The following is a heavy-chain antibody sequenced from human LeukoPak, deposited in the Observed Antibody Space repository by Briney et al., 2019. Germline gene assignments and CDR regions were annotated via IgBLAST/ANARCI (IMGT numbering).Heavy chain of an antibody. CDR3: ASRRYCTSTTCPYYFDY. D-gene: IGHD2-2*01. Sequence: AGGSLRLSCAASGFTFSSYAVSWVRQAPGRGLEWVSGITTTGNTYYADSVKGRFTISRDNSKNTLYLQMNSLRAEDTAVYYCASRRYCTSTTCPYYFDYWGQGTLVTVSS. CDR1: GFTFSSYA. V-gene: IGHV3-23*01. J-gene: IGHJ4*02. CDR2: ITTTGNT.